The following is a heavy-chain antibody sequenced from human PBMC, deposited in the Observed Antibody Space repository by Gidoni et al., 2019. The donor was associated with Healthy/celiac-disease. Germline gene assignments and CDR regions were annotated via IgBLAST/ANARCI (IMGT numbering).Heavy chain of an antibody. J-gene: IGHJ4*02. CDR1: GFTVSSNY. Sequence: EVQLVESGGGLVQPGGSLRLSCAASGFTVSSNYMSWVRQAPGKGLEWVSVIYSGGSTYYADSVKGRFTISRDNSKNTLYLQMNSLRAEDTAVYYCARVEPMIVGYFDYWGQGTLVTVSS. CDR3: ARVEPMIVGYFDY. V-gene: IGHV3-66*01. D-gene: IGHD3-22*01. CDR2: IYSGGST.